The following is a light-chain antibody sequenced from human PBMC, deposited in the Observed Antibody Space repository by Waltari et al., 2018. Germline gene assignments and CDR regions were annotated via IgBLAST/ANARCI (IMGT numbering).Light chain of an antibody. CDR3: AAWDDSVTGEV. Sequence: QSVLTQPPSMSGTPGQSVTISCSGSSSKIGTNYVCWYQQLPGTAPKLLIYNSDQRPSGVPDRFSGSTSGTSASLAISGLRSEDDGDYYCAAWDDSVTGEVFGGGTRLTVL. J-gene: IGLJ3*02. CDR2: NSD. V-gene: IGLV1-47*01. CDR1: SSKIGTNY.